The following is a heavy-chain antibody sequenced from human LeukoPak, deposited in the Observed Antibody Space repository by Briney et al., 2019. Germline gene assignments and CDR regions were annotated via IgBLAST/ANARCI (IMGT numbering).Heavy chain of an antibody. J-gene: IGHJ3*02. CDR1: AGTFSSYA. D-gene: IGHD7-27*01. CDR2: IIPIFGTA. Sequence: SVKVSCKASAGTFSSYAISWVWQAPGQGLEWMGGIIPIFGTANYAQKFQGRVTITADESTSTAYMELSSLRSGDTAVYYCARHGPNWGDAFDIWGQGTMVTVSS. CDR3: ARHGPNWGDAFDI. V-gene: IGHV1-69*01.